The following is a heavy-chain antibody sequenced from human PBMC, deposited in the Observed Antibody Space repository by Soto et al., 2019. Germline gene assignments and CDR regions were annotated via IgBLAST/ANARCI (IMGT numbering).Heavy chain of an antibody. V-gene: IGHV2-70*11. CDR3: AQSSYYDSSHSFAMAA. J-gene: IGHJ6*01. CDR1: GFSLNTGGMC. D-gene: IGHD3-22*01. Sequence: SGPTLVNPTQTLTLTCSFSGFSLNTGGMCVSWIRQPPGKALEWLARIDWDDDKYYNTSLKTRLTISKDTSKNQVVLTMTNMDPVDTGTYYCAQSSYYDSSHSFAMAAWGQGTTVTVSS. CDR2: IDWDDDK.